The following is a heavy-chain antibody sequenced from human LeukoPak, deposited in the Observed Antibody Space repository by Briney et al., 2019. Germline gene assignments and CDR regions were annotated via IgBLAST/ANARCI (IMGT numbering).Heavy chain of an antibody. D-gene: IGHD2-2*01. CDR2: IDPSDSYT. CDR1: GYSFTSYW. J-gene: IGHJ4*02. V-gene: IGHV5-10-1*01. CDR3: ARQNCSSTSCLLDY. Sequence: GESLKISCKGSGYSFTSYWISWVRQMPGKGLEWMGRIDPSDSYTNYSPSFQGHVTISADKSISTAYLQWSSPKASDTAMYYCARQNCSSTSCLLDYWGQGTLVTVSS.